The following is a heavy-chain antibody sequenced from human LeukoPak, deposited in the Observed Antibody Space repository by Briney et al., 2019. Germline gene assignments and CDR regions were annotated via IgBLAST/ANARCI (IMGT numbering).Heavy chain of an antibody. CDR3: ARYGSGSYSSFYYFDY. J-gene: IGHJ4*02. CDR2: IYHSGST. D-gene: IGHD3-10*01. Sequence: SGTLSLTCAVSGGSISSSNWWSWVRQPPGKGLEWIGEIYHSGSTNYNPSLKSRVTISVDKSKNQFSLKLSSVTAADTAVYYCARYGSGSYSSFYYFDYWGQGTLVTVSA. V-gene: IGHV4-4*02. CDR1: GGSISSSNW.